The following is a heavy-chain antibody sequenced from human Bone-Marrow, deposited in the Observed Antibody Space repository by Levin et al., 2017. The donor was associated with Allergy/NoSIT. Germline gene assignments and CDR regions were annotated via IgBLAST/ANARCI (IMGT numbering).Heavy chain of an antibody. CDR3: ARADCRSTACFRL. J-gene: IGHJ4*02. D-gene: IGHD2-2*01. CDR1: GYIFPGYY. CDR2: INPDSGAI. Sequence: ASVKVSCKTSGYIFPGYYIHWVRQAPGQGLEWMGWINPDSGAIKYAQKFQGRVTMTRDTSISTAYMELSRLTSDDTAVYYCARADCRSTACFRLWGQGTLVTVSS. V-gene: IGHV1-2*02.